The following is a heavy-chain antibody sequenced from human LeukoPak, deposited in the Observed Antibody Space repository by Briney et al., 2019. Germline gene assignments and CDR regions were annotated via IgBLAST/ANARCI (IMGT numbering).Heavy chain of an antibody. CDR3: ARADNDLFHYCYYYMDV. J-gene: IGHJ6*03. V-gene: IGHV6-1*01. D-gene: IGHD1-1*01. Sequence: SQTLSLTCAVSGDSVSSNSAAWNWIRQSPSRGLEWLGGTYYRSKWYNDYAVSVKSRITINPDTSKNQFSLQLNSVTPEDTAVYYCARADNDLFHYCYYYMDVWGKGTTVTVSS. CDR1: GDSVSSNSAA. CDR2: TYYRSKWYN.